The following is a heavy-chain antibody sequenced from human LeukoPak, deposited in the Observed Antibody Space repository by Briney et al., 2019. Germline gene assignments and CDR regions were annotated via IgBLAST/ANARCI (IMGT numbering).Heavy chain of an antibody. CDR2: ISAYDGNT. V-gene: IGHV1-18*01. Sequence: ASVKVSCKASGYTFTSYAMNWVRQAPGQGLEWMGWISAYDGNTNYAQNLQGRVTMTTDTSTSTAYMELRSLRSDDTAVYYCARRSLLTLGTTTGGADYWGQGTLVTVSS. D-gene: IGHD1-26*01. CDR1: GYTFTSYA. CDR3: ARRSLLTLGTTTGGADY. J-gene: IGHJ4*02.